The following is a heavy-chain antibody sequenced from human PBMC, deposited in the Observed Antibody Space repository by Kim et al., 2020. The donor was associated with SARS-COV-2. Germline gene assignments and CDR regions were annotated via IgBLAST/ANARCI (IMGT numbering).Heavy chain of an antibody. J-gene: IGHJ6*03. CDR3: ARDEERHYYYYMDV. CDR1: GFTFSSYA. V-gene: IGHV3-30-3*01. D-gene: IGHD1-1*01. Sequence: GGSLRLSCAASGFTFSSYAMHWVRQAPGKGLEWVAVISYDGSNKYYADSVKGRFTISRDNSKNTLYLQMNSLRAEDTAVYYCARDEERHYYYYMDVWGKGITVAGSS. CDR2: ISYDGSNK.